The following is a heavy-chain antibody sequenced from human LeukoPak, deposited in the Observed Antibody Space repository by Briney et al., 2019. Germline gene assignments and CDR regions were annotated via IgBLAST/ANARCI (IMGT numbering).Heavy chain of an antibody. J-gene: IGHJ3*02. Sequence: ASVKVSCKASGYTFTSYGISWVRQAPGQGLDWLGWISAYNGNTNYAQKLQGRVTMTTDTSTSTAYMELRSLRSDDTAVYYCARDLTQDDAFDIWGQGTMVTVSS. CDR2: ISAYNGNT. D-gene: IGHD2-21*02. V-gene: IGHV1-18*04. CDR1: GYTFTSYG. CDR3: ARDLTQDDAFDI.